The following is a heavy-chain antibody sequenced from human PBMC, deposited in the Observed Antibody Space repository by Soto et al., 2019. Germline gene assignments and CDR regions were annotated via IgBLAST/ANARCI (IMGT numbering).Heavy chain of an antibody. CDR2: LSDNGGHT. V-gene: IGHV3-23*01. CDR3: AKDTHSSGIQYYFDY. D-gene: IGHD6-19*01. J-gene: IGHJ4*02. Sequence: RRLSCAGSGFTFSSYAMTWVRQAPGKGLEWVSTLSDNGGHTYYADSVKGRFTISRDNSKNTLYLQMNSLRAEDTAVYYCAKDTHSSGIQYYFDYWGQGTLVTVS. CDR1: GFTFSSYA.